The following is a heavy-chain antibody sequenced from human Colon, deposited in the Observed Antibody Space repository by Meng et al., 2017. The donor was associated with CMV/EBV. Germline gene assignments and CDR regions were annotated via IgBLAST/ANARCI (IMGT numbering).Heavy chain of an antibody. J-gene: IGHJ4*02. D-gene: IGHD3-22*01. CDR2: ISWDGTNK. Sequence: GESLKISCAASRFTFDSYAMHWLRQAPGKGLEWLAFISWDGTNKYYADSVEGRFTVSRDNSKNSLFLQMNNLRVEDTAMYYCARALNMNYFDYWGQGTQVTVSS. CDR1: RFTFDSYA. CDR3: ARALNMNYFDY. V-gene: IGHV3-30-3*01.